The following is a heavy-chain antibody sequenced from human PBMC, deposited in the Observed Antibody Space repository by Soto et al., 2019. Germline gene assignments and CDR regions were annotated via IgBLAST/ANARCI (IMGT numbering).Heavy chain of an antibody. CDR3: ARDLAKGGGSAGFDY. CDR1: GDTFTANY. J-gene: IGHJ4*02. Sequence: ASVKVSCKASGDTFTANYIHWLRQAPGQGFEWMGWINPKSGGTKYPQKFQGRVTMTRDTSLNTVYMALTRLTSDDTAVYYCARDLAKGGGSAGFDYWGQGTLVTVSS. V-gene: IGHV1-2*02. D-gene: IGHD1-26*01. CDR2: INPKSGGT.